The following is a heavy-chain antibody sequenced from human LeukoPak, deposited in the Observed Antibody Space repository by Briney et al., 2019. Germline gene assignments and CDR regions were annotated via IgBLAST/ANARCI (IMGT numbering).Heavy chain of an antibody. Sequence: SVKVSCKASGGTFSSYAISWVRQAPGQGLEWMGGIIPIFGTANYAQKFQGRVTITADESTSTAYMELSSLRSEDTAVYYCARGEYYDFWSGYYRFDPWGQGTLVTVSS. V-gene: IGHV1-69*01. CDR1: GGTFSSYA. D-gene: IGHD3-3*01. CDR2: IIPIFGTA. J-gene: IGHJ5*02. CDR3: ARGEYYDFWSGYYRFDP.